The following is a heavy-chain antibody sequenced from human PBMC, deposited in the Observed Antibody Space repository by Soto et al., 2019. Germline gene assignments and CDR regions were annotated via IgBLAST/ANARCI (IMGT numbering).Heavy chain of an antibody. V-gene: IGHV3-30-3*01. CDR3: ARENTILGVVISWFDP. CDR1: GFTFSNYA. D-gene: IGHD3-3*01. CDR2: TSYDGSNK. Sequence: PGGSLRLSCAASGFTFSNYAMDWVRQAPGKGLEWVAVTSYDGSNKYYADSVKGRFTISRDNSKNTLYLQMNFVRAEDTAVYYCARENTILGVVISWFDPWGQGTLVTVSS. J-gene: IGHJ5*02.